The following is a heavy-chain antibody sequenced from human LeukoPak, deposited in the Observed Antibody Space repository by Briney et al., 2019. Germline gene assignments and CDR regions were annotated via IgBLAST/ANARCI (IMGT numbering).Heavy chain of an antibody. CDR3: ARGERSIAVAGTWFDP. CDR2: VSSSGSTI. Sequence: GGSLRLSCAASGFTFSSYAMSWIRQAPGKGLEWVSYVSSSGSTIYYADSVKGRFTISRDNAKNSLYLQMNSLRAEDTAVYYCARGERSIAVAGTWFDPWGQGTLVTVSS. V-gene: IGHV3-11*04. D-gene: IGHD6-19*01. J-gene: IGHJ5*02. CDR1: GFTFSSYA.